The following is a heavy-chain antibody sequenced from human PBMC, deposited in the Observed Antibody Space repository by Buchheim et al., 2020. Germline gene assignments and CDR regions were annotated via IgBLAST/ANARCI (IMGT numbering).Heavy chain of an antibody. CDR1: GFTFSSYS. J-gene: IGHJ6*03. V-gene: IGHV3-21*01. CDR3: ARDAEYSSSWYSPMTHYYYYMDV. D-gene: IGHD6-13*01. CDR2: ISSSSSYI. Sequence: EVQLVESGGGLVKPGGSLRLSCAASGFTFSSYSMNWVRQAPGKGLEWVSSISSSSSYIYYADSVKGRFTISRDNAKNSLYLQMNSLRAEDTAVYYCARDAEYSSSWYSPMTHYYYYMDVWGKGTT.